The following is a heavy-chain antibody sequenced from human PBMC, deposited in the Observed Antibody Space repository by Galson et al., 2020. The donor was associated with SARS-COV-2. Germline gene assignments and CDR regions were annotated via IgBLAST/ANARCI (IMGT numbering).Heavy chain of an antibody. CDR1: GFTFSNAW. CDR2: IKSKTDGGTT. Sequence: GESLKISCAASGFTFSNAWMSWVRQAPGKGLEWVGRIKSKTDGGTTDYAAPVKGRFTISRDDSKNTLYLQMNSLKTEDTAVYYCTTDPLGATTSGVYFDYWGQGTLVTVSS. J-gene: IGHJ4*02. CDR3: TTDPLGATTSGVYFDY. V-gene: IGHV3-15*01. D-gene: IGHD1-26*01.